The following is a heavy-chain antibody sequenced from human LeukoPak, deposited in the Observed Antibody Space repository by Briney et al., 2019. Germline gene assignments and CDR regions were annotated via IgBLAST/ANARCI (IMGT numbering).Heavy chain of an antibody. CDR1: GYTFTDYL. V-gene: IGHV1-2*02. CDR2: INPNSGGT. Sequence: ASVKVSCKASGYTFTDYLLHWLLQAPGQGLEWMGWINPNSGGTNYAQKFQGRVTMTRDTSISTVYMELNRLTSDDTAVYYCARDWPAYRNGFDSWGQGTLVTVPS. D-gene: IGHD2-8*01. J-gene: IGHJ4*02. CDR3: ARDWPAYRNGFDS.